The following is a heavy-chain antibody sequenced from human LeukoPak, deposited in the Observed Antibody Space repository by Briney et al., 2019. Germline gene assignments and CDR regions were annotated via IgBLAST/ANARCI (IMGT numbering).Heavy chain of an antibody. CDR2: IYYTGST. Sequence: SETLSLTCLVSGDSVNRHPYYWGWVRQPPGQGLEWIGSIYYTGSTYNNPSLKSRVAIFVDTSKNQISLNLSSVTAADTAVYYCARHRGYGSGRHDAFDIWGQGTVVTVSS. CDR3: ARHRGYGSGRHDAFDI. V-gene: IGHV4-39*01. J-gene: IGHJ3*02. D-gene: IGHD3-10*01. CDR1: GDSVNRHPYY.